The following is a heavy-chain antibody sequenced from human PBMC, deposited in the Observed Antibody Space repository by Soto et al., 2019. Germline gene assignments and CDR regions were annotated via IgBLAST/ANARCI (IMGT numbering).Heavy chain of an antibody. D-gene: IGHD6-6*01. CDR2: IIPIFGTA. CDR1: GGTFSSYA. J-gene: IGHJ6*02. CDR3: ARGRVSSIAARPGYYYGMDV. Sequence: VKVSCKASGGTFSSYAISWVRQAPGQGLEWMGGIIPIFGTANYAQKFQGRVTITADESTSTAYMELSSLRSEDTAVYYCARGRVSSIAARPGYYYGMDVWGQGTTVTVSS. V-gene: IGHV1-69*13.